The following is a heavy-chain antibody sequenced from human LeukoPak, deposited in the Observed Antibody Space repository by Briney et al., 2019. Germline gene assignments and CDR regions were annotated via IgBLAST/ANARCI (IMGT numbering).Heavy chain of an antibody. CDR2: INTNTGNP. J-gene: IGHJ4*02. Sequence: VASVKVSCKASGYTFTSHYMHWVRQAPGQGLEWMGWINTNTGNPTYAQGFTGRFVFSLDTSVSTAYLQISSLKAEDTAVYYCARVGGWLQLLSVGDFDYWGQGTLVTVSS. D-gene: IGHD5-24*01. CDR3: ARVGGWLQLLSVGDFDY. CDR1: GYTFTSHY. V-gene: IGHV7-4-1*02.